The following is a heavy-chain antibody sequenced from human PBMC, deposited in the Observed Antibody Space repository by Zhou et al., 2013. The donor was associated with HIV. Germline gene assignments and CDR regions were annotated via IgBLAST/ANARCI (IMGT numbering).Heavy chain of an antibody. CDR1: GYTFTGYY. V-gene: IGHV1-2*02. CDR2: INPNSGGT. Sequence: QVQLVQSGAEVKKPGASVKVSCKASGYTFTGYYMHWVRQAPGQGLEWMGWINPNSGGTNYAQKFQGRVTMTRDTSISTAYMELSRLRSDDTAVYYCARDPYYGSGSEGMGFDYWGQGTLVTVSS. CDR3: ARDPYYGSGSEGMGFDY. D-gene: IGHD3-10*01. J-gene: IGHJ4*02.